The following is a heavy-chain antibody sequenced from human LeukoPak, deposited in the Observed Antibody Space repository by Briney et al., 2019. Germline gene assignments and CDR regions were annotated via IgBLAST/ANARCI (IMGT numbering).Heavy chain of an antibody. Sequence: SQTLSLTCTVSGGSISSGGYYWSWIRQHPGKGLEWIGYIYYSGGTYYNPSLKSRVTISVDTSKNQFSLKLSSVTAADTAVYYCARAPTAPLAQSVDAFDIWGQGTMVTVSS. J-gene: IGHJ3*02. CDR1: GGSISSGGYY. CDR2: IYYSGGT. V-gene: IGHV4-31*03. D-gene: IGHD1-1*01. CDR3: ARAPTAPLAQSVDAFDI.